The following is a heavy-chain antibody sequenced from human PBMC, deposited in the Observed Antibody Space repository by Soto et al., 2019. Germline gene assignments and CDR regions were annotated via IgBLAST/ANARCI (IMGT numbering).Heavy chain of an antibody. J-gene: IGHJ3*02. CDR1: GFTFSSYA. CDR3: AKPPVAAYDAFDI. D-gene: IGHD2-15*01. CDR2: ISGSGGST. Sequence: PGGSLRLSCVASGFTFSSYAMSWVRQAPGKGLEWVSAISGSGGSTYYADSVKGRFTISRDNSKNTLYLQMNSLRAEDTAVYYCAKPPVAAYDAFDIWGQGTMVTVSS. V-gene: IGHV3-23*01.